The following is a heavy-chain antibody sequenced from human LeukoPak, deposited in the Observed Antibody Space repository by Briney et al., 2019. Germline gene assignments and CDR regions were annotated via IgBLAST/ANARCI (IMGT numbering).Heavy chain of an antibody. CDR3: AKDLVSSSSTGDY. CDR1: GFTFSSCV. D-gene: IGHD6-13*01. J-gene: IGHJ4*02. CDR2: ISYDGSKK. Sequence: GGSLRLSCAASGFTFSSCVMHWVRQAPGKGLECVAVISYDGSKKYYGDSVKGRFTISRDNSHNTLYLQMTSLRADDTAVYYCAKDLVSSSSTGDYWGQGTLVTVSS. V-gene: IGHV3-30*18.